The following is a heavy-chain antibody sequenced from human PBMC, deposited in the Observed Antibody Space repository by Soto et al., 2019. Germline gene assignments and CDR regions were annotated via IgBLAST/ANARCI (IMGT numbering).Heavy chain of an antibody. V-gene: IGHV3-11*01. Sequence: QVQLVESGGGLVKPGRSLRLSCAASGFTFGDYDMRWIRQAPGKGLEWVADISNSGSSTYYVDSVKGRFTISRDNAKNTLYLQMNSLRAEDTAVYYCARGAGYHSAAADWGQGTLVTVSS. CDR3: ARGAGYHSAAAD. CDR1: GFTFGDYD. D-gene: IGHD5-12*01. J-gene: IGHJ4*01. CDR2: ISNSGSST.